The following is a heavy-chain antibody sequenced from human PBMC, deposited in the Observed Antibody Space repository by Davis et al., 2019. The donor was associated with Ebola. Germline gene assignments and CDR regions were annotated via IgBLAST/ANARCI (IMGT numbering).Heavy chain of an antibody. J-gene: IGHJ4*02. Sequence: PGGSLRLSCAASGFTFSSYSMNWVRQAPGKGLEWVSSISSSSSYIYYADSVKGRFTISRDNSKNTLYLQMNSLRAEDTAVYYCARDATFGSYWGQIDYWGQGTLVTVSS. V-gene: IGHV3-21*01. D-gene: IGHD1-26*01. CDR1: GFTFSSYS. CDR2: ISSSSSYI. CDR3: ARDATFGSYWGQIDY.